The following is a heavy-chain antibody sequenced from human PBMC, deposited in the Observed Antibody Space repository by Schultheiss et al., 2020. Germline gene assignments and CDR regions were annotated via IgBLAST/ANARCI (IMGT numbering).Heavy chain of an antibody. CDR2: IFYSGTT. D-gene: IGHD2-15*01. CDR3: ARRAPYFGSGYHYFDY. J-gene: IGHJ4*02. Sequence: SETLSLTCSVSSGSVISTSHYWDWVRQPPGEGLEWIGSIFYSGTTYYTPSLESRVTMTIDTSKNQFFLQLTSVTASDTALYYCARRAPYFGSGYHYFDYWGQGALVTVSS. CDR1: SGSVISTSHY. V-gene: IGHV4-39*01.